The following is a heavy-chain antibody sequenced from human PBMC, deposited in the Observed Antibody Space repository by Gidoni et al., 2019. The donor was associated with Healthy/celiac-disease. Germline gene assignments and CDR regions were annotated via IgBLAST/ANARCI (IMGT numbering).Heavy chain of an antibody. D-gene: IGHD3-10*01. CDR1: GGSISSYY. Sequence: QVQLQESGPGLVKPSETLSLTCTVSGGSISSYYWSWIRQPPGKGLEWIGYIYYSGSTNYNPSLKSRVTISVDTSKNQFSLKLSSVTAADTAVYYCARGISSMVRGVIIVDAFDIWGQGTMVTVSS. V-gene: IGHV4-59*01. CDR2: IYYSGST. J-gene: IGHJ3*02. CDR3: ARGISSMVRGVIIVDAFDI.